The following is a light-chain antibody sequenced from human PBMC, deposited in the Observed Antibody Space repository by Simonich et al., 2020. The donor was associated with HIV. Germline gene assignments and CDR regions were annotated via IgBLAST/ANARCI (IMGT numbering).Light chain of an antibody. CDR3: LLSYSGAWV. CDR1: TGAVTFGHY. V-gene: IGLV7-46*01. CDR2: DTS. Sequence: QAVVTQEPSLTVSPGGTVTLTCGSSTGAVTFGHYPYWFQQKPGQAPRTLTYDTSNKHSWTPARFSGSLLGGKAALTLSGAQPEDEAEYYCLLSYSGAWVFGGGTKRTVL. J-gene: IGLJ3*02.